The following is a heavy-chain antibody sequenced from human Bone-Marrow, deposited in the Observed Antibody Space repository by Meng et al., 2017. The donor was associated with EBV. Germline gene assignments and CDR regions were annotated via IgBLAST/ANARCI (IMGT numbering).Heavy chain of an antibody. J-gene: IGHJ4*02. Sequence: QVQLGQSGAEVKKPGASVKISCKASGYTLTRYGGTWVRQAPGQGLEWMGWITAYNGLTRYEQKFQGRVMLTTDTSTTTAYMELRSLTSEDTAVYYCARGIWSASSLAYYLDSWGQGTLVTVSS. CDR2: ITAYNGLT. CDR1: GYTLTRYG. D-gene: IGHD6-6*01. V-gene: IGHV1-18*01. CDR3: ARGIWSASSLAYYLDS.